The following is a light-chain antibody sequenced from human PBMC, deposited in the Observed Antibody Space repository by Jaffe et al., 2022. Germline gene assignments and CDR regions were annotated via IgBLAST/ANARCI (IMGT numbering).Light chain of an antibody. CDR3: QQYHSFMYT. CDR1: QSISSW. J-gene: IGKJ2*01. V-gene: IGKV1-5*03. Sequence: DIQMTQSPSTLSASVGDRVTITCRASQSISSWLAWYQQKPGKAPNLLIYKASSLESGVPSRFSGRGSGTEFTLTISSLQPDDFATYYCQQYHSFMYTFGQGTKLEIK. CDR2: KAS.